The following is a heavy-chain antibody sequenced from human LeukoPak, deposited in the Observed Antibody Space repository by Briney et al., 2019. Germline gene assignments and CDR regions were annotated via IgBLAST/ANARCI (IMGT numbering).Heavy chain of an antibody. CDR2: INHSGST. Sequence: SSETLSLTCAVYGGSFSGYYWSWIRQPPGKGLEWIGEINHSGSTNYNPSLKSRVTISVDTSKNQFSLKLSSVTAADTAVYYCARESVSPQDAFDIWGQGTMVTVSS. J-gene: IGHJ3*02. CDR3: ARESVSPQDAFDI. V-gene: IGHV4-34*01. CDR1: GGSFSGYY.